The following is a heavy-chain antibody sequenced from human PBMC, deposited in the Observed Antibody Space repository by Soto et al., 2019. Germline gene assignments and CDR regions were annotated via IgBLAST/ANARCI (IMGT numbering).Heavy chain of an antibody. D-gene: IGHD6-13*01. CDR2: ISYDGSNK. J-gene: IGHJ4*02. Sequence: GGSLSLSCAASGFTFQDYGMRWVRQAPGKGLEWVAGISYDGSNKYYADSVKGRFTISRDNSKNTLYLQMNSLRAEDTAVYYCAKDITSSWSRTPLSFDYWGQGTLVTVSS. CDR1: GFTFQDYG. CDR3: AKDITSSWSRTPLSFDY. V-gene: IGHV3-30*18.